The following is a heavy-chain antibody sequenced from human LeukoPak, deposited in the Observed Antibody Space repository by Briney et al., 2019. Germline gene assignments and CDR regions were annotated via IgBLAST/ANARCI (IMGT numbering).Heavy chain of an antibody. CDR2: IYHSGST. J-gene: IGHJ3*02. D-gene: IGHD3-22*01. V-gene: IGHV4-30-2*01. CDR3: ARDLKDSSGYYRDDAFDI. CDR1: GGSISSGGYY. Sequence: SQTLSLTCTVSGGSISSGGYYWSWIRQPPGKGLEWIGYIYHSGSTYYNPSLKSRVTISVDRSKNQFSLKLSSVAAADTAVYYCARDLKDSSGYYRDDAFDIWGQGTMVTVSS.